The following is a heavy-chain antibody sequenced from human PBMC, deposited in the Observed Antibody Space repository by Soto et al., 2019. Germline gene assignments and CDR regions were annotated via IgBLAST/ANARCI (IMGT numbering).Heavy chain of an antibody. CDR2: ISSTTNNI. D-gene: IGHD3-10*01. CDR3: AIVRAVAPGLGY. V-gene: IGHV3-48*02. CDR1: GFTFRNYN. J-gene: IGHJ4*02. Sequence: EVQLVESGGGLVQPGGSLRLSCAASGFTFRNYNMNWVRQVPGKGLEWVSYISSTTNNIFYADSVKGRFTISRDNAESALYLQMNNLTDADTAVYYCAIVRAVAPGLGYWGQGILVTVSS.